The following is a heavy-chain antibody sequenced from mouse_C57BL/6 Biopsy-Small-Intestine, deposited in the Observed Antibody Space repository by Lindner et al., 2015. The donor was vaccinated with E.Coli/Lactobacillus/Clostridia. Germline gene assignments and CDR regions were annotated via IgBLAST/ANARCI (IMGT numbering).Heavy chain of an antibody. CDR1: GYSFTGYD. CDR3: AKRELEGFAY. D-gene: IGHD4-1*01. V-gene: IGHV1-39*01. J-gene: IGHJ3*01. CDR2: INPYSGGI. Sequence: VQLQESGAEVVKPGTSVKISCKASGYSFTGYDMNWVKQSHGKSLEWIGIINPYSGGISYNQKFTAKATLTVDKSSSTAYMQLNSLTSEDSAVYYCAKRELEGFAYWGQGDSGHCLC.